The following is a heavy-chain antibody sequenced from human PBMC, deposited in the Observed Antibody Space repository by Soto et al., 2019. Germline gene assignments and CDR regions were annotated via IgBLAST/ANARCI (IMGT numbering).Heavy chain of an antibody. CDR3: ARAYCGGDCYWAHFDC. V-gene: IGHV1-3*01. CDR1: GYTFTSYA. CDR2: INAGNGNT. J-gene: IGHJ4*02. D-gene: IGHD2-21*02. Sequence: ASVKVSCKASGYTFTSYAVHWVRQAPGQRLEWMGWINAGNGNTKYSQKFQGRVTITRDTSASTAYMELSSLRSEDTAVYYCARAYCGGDCYWAHFDCWGQGTLVTVSS.